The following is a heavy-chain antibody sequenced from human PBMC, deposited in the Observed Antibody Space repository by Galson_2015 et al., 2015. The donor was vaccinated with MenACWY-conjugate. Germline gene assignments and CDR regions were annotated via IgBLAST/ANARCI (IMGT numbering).Heavy chain of an antibody. Sequence: SLRLSCAASGFTFRSYAMHWVRQAPGKGLGWVAVIWNDGSNKYYADSVRGRFTVSRDNSKNTVSLQMDSLRGDDTAVYFCARDRGTRNWYFDYWGQGTLVTVAS. V-gene: IGHV3-33*01. D-gene: IGHD1-1*01. CDR1: GFTFRSYA. CDR2: IWNDGSNK. CDR3: ARDRGTRNWYFDY. J-gene: IGHJ4*02.